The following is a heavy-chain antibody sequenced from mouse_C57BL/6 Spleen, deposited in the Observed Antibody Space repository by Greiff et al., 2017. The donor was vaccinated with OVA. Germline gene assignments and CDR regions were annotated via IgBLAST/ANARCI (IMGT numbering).Heavy chain of an antibody. CDR1: GFTFTDYY. D-gene: IGHD2-3*01. J-gene: IGHJ4*01. V-gene: IGHV7-3*01. CDR2: IRNKANGYTT. CDR3: ARLDGYLYYYAMDY. Sequence: EVQGVESGGGLVQPGGSLSLSCAASGFTFTDYYMSWVRQPPGKALEWLGFIRNKANGYTTEYSASVKGRFTISRDNSQSILYLQMNALRAEDSATYYCARLDGYLYYYAMDYWGQGTSVTVAS.